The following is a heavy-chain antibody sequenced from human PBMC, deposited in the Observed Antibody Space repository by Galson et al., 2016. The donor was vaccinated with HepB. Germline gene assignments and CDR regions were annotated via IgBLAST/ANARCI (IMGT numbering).Heavy chain of an antibody. CDR3: ARQSPFYFDSSGSSTPDAFDI. Sequence: ETLSLTCTVSGGSISSSSDYCGWIRQPPGKGLEWIGTMSYSGSTYYNPSLKSRVTISVDTSKNQFSLKLSSVTAADTAVYYCARQSPFYFDSSGSSTPDAFDIWGQGTMVTVSS. CDR2: MSYSGST. J-gene: IGHJ3*02. CDR1: GGSISSSSDY. D-gene: IGHD3-22*01. V-gene: IGHV4-39*01.